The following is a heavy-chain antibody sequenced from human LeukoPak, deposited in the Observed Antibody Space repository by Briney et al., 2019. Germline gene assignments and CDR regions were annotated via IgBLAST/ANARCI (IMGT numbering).Heavy chain of an antibody. V-gene: IGHV6-1*01. J-gene: IGHJ3*01. Sequence: SQTLSLTCAISGDSVSTNSVAWNWIRQPPSRCLEWLGMTYYRSKWNNDYAISVKSRITIIPNTSKNQSSLQLNSVTPDDTALYYCARGRYSGFDLWGQGTMVTVSS. CDR3: ARGRYSGFDL. D-gene: IGHD2-15*01. CDR1: GDSVSTNSVA. CDR2: TYYRSKWNN.